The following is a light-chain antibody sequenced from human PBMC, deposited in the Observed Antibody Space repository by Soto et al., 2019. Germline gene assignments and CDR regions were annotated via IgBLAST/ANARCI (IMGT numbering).Light chain of an antibody. J-gene: IGLJ2*01. CDR3: SSYTTSTSFIL. Sequence: QSVGTQPATVSGSLGQSITISCTGTSSDIGNYDFVSWYQQVPGTAPKAMIYEVSSRPSGVSNRFSGSKSGNTASLTISGLQAEDEAYYYCSSYTTSTSFILFGGGTKVTVL. CDR1: SSDIGNYDF. CDR2: EVS. V-gene: IGLV2-14*01.